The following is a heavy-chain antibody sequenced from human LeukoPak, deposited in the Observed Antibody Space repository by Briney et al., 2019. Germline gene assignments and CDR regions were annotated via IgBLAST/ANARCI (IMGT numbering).Heavy chain of an antibody. D-gene: IGHD6-6*01. CDR3: ARASAYSTSSGVNL. CDR2: ISHSGTT. Sequence: PSGTLSLTCAVYGRSFGGYYWNWIRQPPGKGLEWIGEISHSGTTNYNPSLKSRVTISVDTSKNQFSLRLNSVTAADTAVYYCARASAYSTSSGVNLWGQGTLVTVSS. J-gene: IGHJ5*02. V-gene: IGHV4-34*01. CDR1: GRSFGGYY.